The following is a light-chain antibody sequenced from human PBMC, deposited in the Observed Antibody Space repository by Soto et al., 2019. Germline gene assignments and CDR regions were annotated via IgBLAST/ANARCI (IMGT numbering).Light chain of an antibody. CDR2: KET. Sequence: SYELTQPPSLSVSPGQTARITCSGASLTKPHAYWYQQKPGQAPVLLIYKETEWPSGIPERFSGSTSGTTVTLTIDAVQAVDEADYYCQSSDSSGTYWVFGGGTKLTVL. V-gene: IGLV3-25*02. CDR3: QSSDSSGTYWV. J-gene: IGLJ3*02. CDR1: SLTKPH.